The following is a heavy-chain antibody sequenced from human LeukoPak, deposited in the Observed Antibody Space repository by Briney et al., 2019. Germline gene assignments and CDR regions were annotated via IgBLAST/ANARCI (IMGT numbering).Heavy chain of an antibody. CDR1: GGTFSSYA. V-gene: IGHV1-69*05. CDR2: IIPIFGTA. D-gene: IGHD5-24*01. CDR3: ARESSSPLEG. Sequence: VASVKVSCKASGGTFSSYAISWVRQAPGQGLEWMGRIIPIFGTANYAQKFQGRVTITTDESTSTAYMERSSLRSEDTAVYYCARESSSPLEGWGQGPLVTVSS. J-gene: IGHJ4*02.